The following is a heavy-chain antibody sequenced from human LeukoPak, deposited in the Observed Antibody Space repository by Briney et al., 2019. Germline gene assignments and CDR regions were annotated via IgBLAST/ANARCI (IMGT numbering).Heavy chain of an antibody. CDR3: ARGLRWAYGDYEFATIYFDY. CDR2: ISGSGGST. CDR1: GFTFSSYG. J-gene: IGHJ4*02. D-gene: IGHD4-17*01. V-gene: IGHV3-23*01. Sequence: GTLRLSCAASGFTFSSYGMSWVHQAPGKGLEWVSAISGSGGSTYYADSVKGRFTISRDNAKNSLYLQMNSLRAEDTALYYCARGLRWAYGDYEFATIYFDYWGQGTLVTVSS.